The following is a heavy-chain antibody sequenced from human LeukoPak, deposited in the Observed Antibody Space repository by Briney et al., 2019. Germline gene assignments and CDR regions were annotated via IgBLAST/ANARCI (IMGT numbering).Heavy chain of an antibody. CDR2: ISYDGSNK. Sequence: SCKASGGTFSSYAMHWVRQAPGKGLEWVAVISYDGSNKYYADSVKGRFTISRDNSKNTLYLQMNSLRAEDTAVYYCARGRAAVDTFDYWGQGTLVTVSS. CDR3: ARGRAAVDTFDY. CDR1: GGTFSSYA. J-gene: IGHJ4*02. V-gene: IGHV3-30-3*01. D-gene: IGHD6-13*01.